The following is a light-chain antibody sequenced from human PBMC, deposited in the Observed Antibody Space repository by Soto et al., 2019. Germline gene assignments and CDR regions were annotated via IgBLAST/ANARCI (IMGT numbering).Light chain of an antibody. Sequence: QSVLTQPPSAYGAPGQSVTISCTGTSSDVGGYNYVSWYQHHPGKAPKLMLYEVSKRPSGVPDRFSGSKSGNTASLTVSGLQAEDEADYYCSSYAGSNNAVFGTGTKLTVL. V-gene: IGLV2-8*01. CDR3: SSYAGSNNAV. CDR2: EVS. J-gene: IGLJ1*01. CDR1: SSDVGGYNY.